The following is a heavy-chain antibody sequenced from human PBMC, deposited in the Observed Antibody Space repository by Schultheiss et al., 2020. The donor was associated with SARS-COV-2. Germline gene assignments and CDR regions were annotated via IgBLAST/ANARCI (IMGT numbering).Heavy chain of an antibody. J-gene: IGHJ5*02. Sequence: GGSLRLSCKGSGFSFTSYWIGWVRQMPGEGLQWMAIIYPIDPDIRYSPSFQGQVTISADKSISTAYLQWSSLKASDTAMYYCARSDCSSTSCYTPWFDPWGQGTLVTVSS. V-gene: IGHV5-51*01. CDR1: GFSFTSYW. CDR2: IYPIDPDI. CDR3: ARSDCSSTSCYTPWFDP. D-gene: IGHD2-2*02.